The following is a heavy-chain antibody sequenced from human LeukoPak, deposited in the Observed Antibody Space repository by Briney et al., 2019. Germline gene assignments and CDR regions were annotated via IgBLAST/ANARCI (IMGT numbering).Heavy chain of an antibody. Sequence: GESLKISCKGSGYTFTGYYMHWVRQAPGQGFEWMGWINPNSGGTNYAQKFQGRVTMTRDTSISTAYMELSRLRSDDTAVYYCARGLLGYSGYDYRGSFDYWGQGTLVTVSS. CDR3: ARGLLGYSGYDYRGSFDY. D-gene: IGHD5-12*01. J-gene: IGHJ4*02. CDR1: GYTFTGYY. V-gene: IGHV1-2*02. CDR2: INPNSGGT.